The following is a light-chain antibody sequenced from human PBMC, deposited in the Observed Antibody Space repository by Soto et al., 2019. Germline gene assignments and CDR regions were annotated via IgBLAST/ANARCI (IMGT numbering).Light chain of an antibody. J-gene: IGKJ1*01. V-gene: IGKV3-15*01. Sequence: EVALSQSPATLSISPCERATLFCRASQSVSSNLAWYLQKPGQAPRLLLYGASTRATGIPARFSGSGSGTEFTLTISSLQSEDLAVYYCQQCNAWPRTFGQGTKVDI. CDR2: GAS. CDR3: QQCNAWPRT. CDR1: QSVSSN.